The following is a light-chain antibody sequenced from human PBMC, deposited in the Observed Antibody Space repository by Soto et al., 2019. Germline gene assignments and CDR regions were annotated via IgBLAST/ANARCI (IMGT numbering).Light chain of an antibody. J-gene: IGKJ1*01. CDR1: QSVSSSY. V-gene: IGKV3-20*01. Sequence: VLAQSPATLSLSPGERATLSCRASQSVSSSYLAWYQQKPGQAPRLLIYGASSRATGIPDRFSGSGSGTDFTLTISRLEPEDFTVYYCQHYGSSPRPFGQVTKVAIK. CDR2: GAS. CDR3: QHYGSSPRP.